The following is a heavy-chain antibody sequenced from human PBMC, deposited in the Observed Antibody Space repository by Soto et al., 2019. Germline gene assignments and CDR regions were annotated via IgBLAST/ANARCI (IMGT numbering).Heavy chain of an antibody. J-gene: IGHJ4*02. Sequence: GGSLRLSCATSGFTFSRNGMSWVRQAPGKGLDWVSGISGTGRKTYYADSVKGRFTISRDNSKNTLSLQMNSLRVEDTAVYYCAKNGLSDSPSAIDSWGQGTLVTVSP. V-gene: IGHV3-23*01. CDR1: GFTFSRNG. CDR2: ISGTGRKT. D-gene: IGHD2-8*01. CDR3: AKNGLSDSPSAIDS.